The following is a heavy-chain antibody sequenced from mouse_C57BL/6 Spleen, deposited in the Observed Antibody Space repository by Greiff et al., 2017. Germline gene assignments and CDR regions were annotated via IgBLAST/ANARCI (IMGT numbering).Heavy chain of an antibody. CDR3: ARSYYYGSSYGYFDV. V-gene: IGHV1-84*01. D-gene: IGHD1-1*01. J-gene: IGHJ1*03. CDR2: MYPGSGNT. Sequence: VQLQQSGPELVKPGASVKISCKASGYTFTDYYINWVKQRPGQGLEWIGWMYPGSGNTKYNEKFKGKATLTVDSSSSTAYMQLSSLTSEDSAVYFCARSYYYGSSYGYFDVWDTGTTVTVSS. CDR1: GYTFTDYY.